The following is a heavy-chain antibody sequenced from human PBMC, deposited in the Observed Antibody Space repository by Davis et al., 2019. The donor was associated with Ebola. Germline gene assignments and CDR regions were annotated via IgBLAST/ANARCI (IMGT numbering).Heavy chain of an antibody. Sequence: SETLSLTCTVSGGSISSYYWSWIRQPPGKGLEWIGYIYYSGSTNYNPSLKSRVTISVDTSKNQFSLKLGSVTAADTAVYYCARPQGCSSTSCYGWFDPWGQGTLVTVSS. CDR1: GGSISSYY. CDR2: IYYSGST. D-gene: IGHD2-2*01. CDR3: ARPQGCSSTSCYGWFDP. V-gene: IGHV4-59*08. J-gene: IGHJ5*02.